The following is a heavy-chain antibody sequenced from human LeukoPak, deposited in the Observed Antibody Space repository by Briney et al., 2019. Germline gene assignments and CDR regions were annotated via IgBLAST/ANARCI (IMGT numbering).Heavy chain of an antibody. CDR3: ARDTKYYDFWGGYYTGDYYYYYMDV. V-gene: IGHV4-61*02. CDR2: IYTSGST. D-gene: IGHD3-3*01. CDR1: GGSISSGSYY. Sequence: PSETLSLTCTVSGGSISSGSYYWSWIRQPAGKGLEWIGRIYTSGSTNYNPSLKSRVTISVDTSKNQFSLKLSSVTAADTAVYYCARDTKYYDFWGGYYTGDYYYYYMDVWGKGTTVTVSS. J-gene: IGHJ6*03.